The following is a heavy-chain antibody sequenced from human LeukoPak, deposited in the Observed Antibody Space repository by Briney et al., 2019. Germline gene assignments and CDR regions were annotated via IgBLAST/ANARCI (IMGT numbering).Heavy chain of an antibody. CDR3: ARASSGSYYVPDY. V-gene: IGHV4-38-2*02. Sequence: KPSETLSLTCTVPGYSISSGYYWGWSRQPPGTGLEWIGSIYHSGSTYYNPSLKSRVTISVDTSKNQFSPKLSSVTAADTAVYYCARASSGSYYVPDYWGQGTLVTVSS. J-gene: IGHJ4*02. CDR1: GYSISSGYY. D-gene: IGHD1-26*01. CDR2: IYHSGST.